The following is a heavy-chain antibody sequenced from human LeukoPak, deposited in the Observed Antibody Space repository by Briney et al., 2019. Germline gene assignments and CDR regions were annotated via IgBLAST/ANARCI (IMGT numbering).Heavy chain of an antibody. CDR1: GGSFSGYY. CDR2: INHSGST. CDR3: ARRKLRTTFDY. Sequence: PSETLSLTCAVYGGSFSGYYWSWIRQPPGKGLEWIGEINHSGSTNYNPSLKSRVTISVDTSKNQFSLKLSSVTAADTAVYYCARRKLRTTFDYWGQGTLVTVSS. D-gene: IGHD4-17*01. J-gene: IGHJ4*02. V-gene: IGHV4-34*01.